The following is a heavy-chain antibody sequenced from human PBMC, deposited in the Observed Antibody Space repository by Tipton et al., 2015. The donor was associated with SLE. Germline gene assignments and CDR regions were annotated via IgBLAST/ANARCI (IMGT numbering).Heavy chain of an antibody. Sequence: TLSLTCTVSGGSLSGSSYYWGWIRQPPGKGLEWIGSIFYSGNTYYNSSLNSRVTISLDRSKNQFSLRLTSVTAADTALYYCASQNWNYFYWGQGTLVTVSS. CDR1: GGSLSGSSYY. CDR2: IFYSGNT. D-gene: IGHD1-7*01. J-gene: IGHJ4*02. V-gene: IGHV4-39*07. CDR3: ASQNWNYFY.